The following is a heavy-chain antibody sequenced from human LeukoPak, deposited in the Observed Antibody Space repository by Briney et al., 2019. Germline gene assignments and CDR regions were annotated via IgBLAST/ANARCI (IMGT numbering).Heavy chain of an antibody. CDR2: ISYRGGT. D-gene: IGHD3-22*01. CDR3: ARTAYYYDSSGHYAVYYFDY. Sequence: SETLSLTCTVSAGSISSYHWSWIRQPPGKGLEWIGYISYRGGTNYNPSLKSRVTISVDTSKNQFSLKLSSVTAADTAVYYCARTAYYYDSSGHYAVYYFDYWGQGTLVTVSS. V-gene: IGHV4-59*08. J-gene: IGHJ4*02. CDR1: AGSISSYH.